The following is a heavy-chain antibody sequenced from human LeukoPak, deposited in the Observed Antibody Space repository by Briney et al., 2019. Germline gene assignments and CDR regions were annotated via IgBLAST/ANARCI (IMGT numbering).Heavy chain of an antibody. D-gene: IGHD3-16*01. Sequence: SETLSLTCTVSGGSISGYHWRWIRQPPGKAPEWIGYISHRGSTKYNFSLKSRVTMSVDTSKNQFSLKLSSVIAADTAMYYCARGFEGVAGWFDPWGQGTLVTVSS. CDR1: GGSISGYH. V-gene: IGHV4-59*01. J-gene: IGHJ5*02. CDR3: ARGFEGVAGWFDP. CDR2: ISHRGST.